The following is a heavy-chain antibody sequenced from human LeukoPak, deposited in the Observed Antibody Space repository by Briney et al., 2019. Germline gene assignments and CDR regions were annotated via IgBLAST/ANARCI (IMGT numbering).Heavy chain of an antibody. V-gene: IGHV4-39*01. J-gene: IGHJ5*02. CDR1: GGSISSSSYY. Sequence: PSETLSLTCTVSGGSISSSSYYWGWIRQPPGKGLEWIGSIYYSGSTYYNPSLKSRVTISVDTSKNQFSLKLSSVTAADTAVYYCARRSGSPRGKSFDPWGQGTLVTVSS. CDR2: IYYSGST. CDR3: ARRSGSPRGKSFDP. D-gene: IGHD1-26*01.